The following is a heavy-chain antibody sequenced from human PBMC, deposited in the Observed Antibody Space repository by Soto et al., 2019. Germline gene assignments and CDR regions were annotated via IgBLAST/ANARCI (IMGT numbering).Heavy chain of an antibody. J-gene: IGHJ6*02. V-gene: IGHV3-30*03. CDR3: ATMGPGPSREDRFYYYVIDV. D-gene: IGHD3-10*02. Sequence: QTQVVESGGGVVQPGTSLRLSCAASGFTFNYYGMHWVRQAPGKGLEWMAGISYDGTKKHYADSIKGRFAISRDNSRNTVYLQLDSLRPEDTAVYYCATMGPGPSREDRFYYYVIDVWGQGTTVTVSS. CDR2: ISYDGTKK. CDR1: GFTFNYYG.